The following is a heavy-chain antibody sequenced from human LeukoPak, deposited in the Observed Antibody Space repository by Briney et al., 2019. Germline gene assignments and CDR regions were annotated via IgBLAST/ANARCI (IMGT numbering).Heavy chain of an antibody. D-gene: IGHD2-2*01. CDR3: ARKHIVVVPAANDY. CDR2: IIPIFGTA. J-gene: IGHJ4*02. V-gene: IGHV1-69*05. CDR1: GGTLSSYA. Sequence: SVKVSCKASGGTLSSYAISWVRQAPGQGLEWMGRIIPIFGTANYAQKFQGRVTITTDESTSTAYMELSSLRSEDTAVYYCARKHIVVVPAANDYWGQGTLVTVSS.